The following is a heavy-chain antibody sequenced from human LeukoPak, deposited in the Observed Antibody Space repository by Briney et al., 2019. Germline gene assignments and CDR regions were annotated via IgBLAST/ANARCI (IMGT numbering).Heavy chain of an antibody. CDR2: MNPNSGNT. J-gene: IGHJ6*04. Sequence: GASVKVSCKASGYTFTSYDINWVRQATGQGLEWMGWMNPNSGNTGYAQKFQGRVTMTRNTSISTAYMELSSLRSDDTAVYYCARNRGYSYGSSLDVWGKGTTVTISS. CDR3: ARNRGYSYGSSLDV. D-gene: IGHD5-18*01. V-gene: IGHV1-8*01. CDR1: GYTFTSYD.